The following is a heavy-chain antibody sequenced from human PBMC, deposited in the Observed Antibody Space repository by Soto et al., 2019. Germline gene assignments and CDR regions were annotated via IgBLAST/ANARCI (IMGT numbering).Heavy chain of an antibody. V-gene: IGHV4-59*01. CDR1: GGSISSYY. CDR2: IYYSGST. D-gene: IGHD3-10*01. CDR3: ALVQGELLFVY. J-gene: IGHJ4*02. Sequence: SETLSLTCTVSGGSISSYYWSWIRQPPGKGLEWIGYIYYSGSTNYNPSLKSRVTISVDTSKNQFSLKLSSVTAADTAVYYCALVQGELLFVYWGQGTLVNVSS.